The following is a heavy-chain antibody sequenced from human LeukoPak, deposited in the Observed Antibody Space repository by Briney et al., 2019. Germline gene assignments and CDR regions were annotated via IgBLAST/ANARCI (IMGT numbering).Heavy chain of an antibody. J-gene: IGHJ4*02. CDR2: IYYSGST. D-gene: IGHD3-10*01. CDR1: GGSISSGGYS. CDR3: ARGAKLLWFGKGDFDY. V-gene: IGHV4-30-4*07. Sequence: SETLSLTCAVSGGSISSGGYSWSWIRQPPGKGLEWIGYIYYSGSTYYNPSLKSRVTISVDTSKNQFSLKLSSVTAADTAVYYCARGAKLLWFGKGDFDYWGQGTLVTVSS.